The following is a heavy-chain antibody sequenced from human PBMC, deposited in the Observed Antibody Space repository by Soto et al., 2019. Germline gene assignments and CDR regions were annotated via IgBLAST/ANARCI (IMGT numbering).Heavy chain of an antibody. V-gene: IGHV1-18*01. Sequence: ASVKVSCKASGYTFTSYGISWVRQAPGQGLEWMGWISAYNGNTNYAQKLQGRVTMTTDTSTSTAYMELRSLRSDDTAVYYCARVPPYGHHYYYYGMDVWGQGTTVTVSS. CDR3: ARVPPYGHHYYYYGMDV. J-gene: IGHJ6*02. CDR1: GYTFTSYG. CDR2: ISAYNGNT. D-gene: IGHD2-8*01.